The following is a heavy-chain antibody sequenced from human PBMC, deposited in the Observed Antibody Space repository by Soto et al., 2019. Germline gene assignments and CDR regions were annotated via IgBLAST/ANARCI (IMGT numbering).Heavy chain of an antibody. J-gene: IGHJ4*02. Sequence: GSLRLSCTASRFIFSRDWLSWVRQAPGKGLEWVAMIKTDGFEKYYVDSVKGRFTISRDNAKNSLYLQMNSLRAEDTALYYCASLDTAMIGPAYWGQGTQVTVSS. D-gene: IGHD5-18*01. CDR3: ASLDTAMIGPAY. CDR1: RFIFSRDW. CDR2: IKTDGFEK. V-gene: IGHV3-7*01.